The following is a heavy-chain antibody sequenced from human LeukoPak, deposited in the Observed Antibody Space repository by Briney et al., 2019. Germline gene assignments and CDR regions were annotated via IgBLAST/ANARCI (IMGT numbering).Heavy chain of an antibody. J-gene: IGHJ5*02. CDR2: ISWNSGSI. V-gene: IGHV3-9*01. Sequence: GGSLRLSCAASGFTFDDYATHWVRQAPGKGLEWVSGISWNSGSIGYADSVKGRFTISRDNAKNSLYLQMNSLRAEDTALYYCAKDKGSSGWGQPAWGQGTLVTVSS. CDR3: AKDKGSSGWGQPA. D-gene: IGHD6-19*01. CDR1: GFTFDDYA.